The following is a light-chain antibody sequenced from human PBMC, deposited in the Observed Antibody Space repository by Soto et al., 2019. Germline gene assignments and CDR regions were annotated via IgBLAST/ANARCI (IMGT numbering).Light chain of an antibody. V-gene: IGKV3-20*01. Sequence: EIVLTQSPGTLSLSPGERATLSCRASQSVSNNYLAWYQQKPGQAPRLLIYGASNMATGIPDRFSGGGSGTDFTLTISRLEPDYFAVYYCQQYGSSGTFGQGTKVEIK. J-gene: IGKJ1*01. CDR3: QQYGSSGT. CDR2: GAS. CDR1: QSVSNNY.